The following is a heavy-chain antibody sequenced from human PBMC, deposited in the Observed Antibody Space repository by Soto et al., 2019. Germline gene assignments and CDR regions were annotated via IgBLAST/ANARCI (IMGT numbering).Heavy chain of an antibody. CDR3: ARDPSPYSTVTTVIGDY. V-gene: IGHV4-30-4*01. Sequence: QVQLQESGPGLVKPSQTLSLTCTVSGGSISSGDYYWSWIRQPPGKGLEWIGYIYYSGSTYYNPSLKSRVTISVDTSKNQFSLKLRSVTAADTAVYYCARDPSPYSTVTTVIGDYWGQGTLVTVSS. D-gene: IGHD4-17*01. CDR1: GGSISSGDYY. CDR2: IYYSGST. J-gene: IGHJ4*02.